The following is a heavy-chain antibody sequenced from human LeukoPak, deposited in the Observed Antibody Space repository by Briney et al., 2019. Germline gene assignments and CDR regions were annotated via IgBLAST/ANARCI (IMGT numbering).Heavy chain of an antibody. D-gene: IGHD3-10*01. Sequence: GGSLRLSCAASGFTFSSYAMSWVRQAPGKGLEWVSVISGSGGSTYYADSVKGRFTISRDKSKNTLYLHMNSLGADDTAVYYCAKDRVQGSWYFDLWGRGRLVTVSS. CDR3: AKDRVQGSWYFDL. V-gene: IGHV3-23*01. J-gene: IGHJ2*01. CDR1: GFTFSSYA. CDR2: ISGSGGST.